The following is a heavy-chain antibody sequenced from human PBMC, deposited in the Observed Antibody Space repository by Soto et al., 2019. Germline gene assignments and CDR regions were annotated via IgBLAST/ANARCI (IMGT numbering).Heavy chain of an antibody. J-gene: IGHJ4*02. CDR3: ARDLAAAAY. Sequence: QVQLVQSGAEVKKPGASVKVSCKASGNIFTNYYIHWVRQAPGQGLEWMAIINPLPTSGSTNYAQKFQGRVTVTRDTSTSTVYLELSSLRSDDTAVYYCARDLAAAAYWGQGTLVTVSS. CDR2: INPLPTSGST. CDR1: GNIFTNYY. D-gene: IGHD6-13*01. V-gene: IGHV1-46*01.